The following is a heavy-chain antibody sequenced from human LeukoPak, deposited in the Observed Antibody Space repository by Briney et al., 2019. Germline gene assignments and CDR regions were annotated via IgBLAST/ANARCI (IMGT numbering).Heavy chain of an antibody. CDR2: IIPIFGTA. J-gene: IGHJ6*02. V-gene: IGHV1-69*01. CDR1: GGTFSSYA. CDR3: ARHQGYSSGWFPKTGNYYYYGMDV. Sequence: GSSVTVSCTASGGTFSSYAISWVRQAPGQGLEWMGGIIPIFGTANYAQKFQGRVTITADESTSTAYMELSSLRSEDTAVYYCARHQGYSSGWFPKTGNYYYYGMDVWGQGTTVTVSS. D-gene: IGHD6-19*01.